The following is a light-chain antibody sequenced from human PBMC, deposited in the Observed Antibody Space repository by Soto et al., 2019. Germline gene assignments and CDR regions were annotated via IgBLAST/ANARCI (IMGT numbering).Light chain of an antibody. CDR1: SSDVGGYNY. V-gene: IGLV2-8*01. Sequence: QSALTQPPSASGSPGQSVTISCTGTSSDVGGYNYVSWYQQHPGKAPKLMIYEVTKRPSGVPDRFSGSKSGNTASLTVSGLQAEDEADYYCSSHAVSINVAFGGGTKLTVL. CDR2: EVT. J-gene: IGLJ2*01. CDR3: SSHAVSINVA.